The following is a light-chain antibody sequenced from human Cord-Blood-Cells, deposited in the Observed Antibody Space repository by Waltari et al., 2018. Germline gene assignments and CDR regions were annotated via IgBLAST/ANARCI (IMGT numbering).Light chain of an antibody. V-gene: IGKV1-39*01. CDR2: AAS. CDR1: QSISSY. Sequence: DSQMTQSASSLSASVGDRVTLTCRASQSISSYLNWYQQKPEKATKLLIYAASSLKSGVPSRFSGSGSGTDFTLTISSLQPEDFATYYCQQSYSTPYTFGQGTKLEIK. CDR3: QQSYSTPYT. J-gene: IGKJ2*01.